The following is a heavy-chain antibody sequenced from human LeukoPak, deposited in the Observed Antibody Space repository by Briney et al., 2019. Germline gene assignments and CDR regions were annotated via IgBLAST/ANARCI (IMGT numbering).Heavy chain of an antibody. D-gene: IGHD6-19*01. CDR3: AKDLRGSGWYYFDY. Sequence: GGSLRLSCTASRFTFSSYATSWVRQAPGKGLEWVSSISDSGGSTNYADSVKGRFTISRDNSKNTLFLQMNSLRAEDTAVYYCAKDLRGSGWYYFDYWGQGTLVTVSS. CDR2: ISDSGGST. CDR1: RFTFSSYA. J-gene: IGHJ4*02. V-gene: IGHV3-23*01.